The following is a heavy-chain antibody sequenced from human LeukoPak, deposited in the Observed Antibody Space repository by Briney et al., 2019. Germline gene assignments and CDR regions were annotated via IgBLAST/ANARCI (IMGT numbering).Heavy chain of an antibody. D-gene: IGHD3-3*01. CDR2: INPSGGST. J-gene: IGHJ6*03. V-gene: IGHV1-46*01. CDR3: ARDKASWERLFGYYYMDV. CDR1: GYTFTSYY. Sequence: ASVKVSCKASGYTFTSYYMHWVRQAPGQGLEWMGIINPSGGSTSYAQKFQGRVTMTRDMSTSTVYMELSSLRSEDTAVYYCARDKASWERLFGYYYMDVWGKGTTVTVSS.